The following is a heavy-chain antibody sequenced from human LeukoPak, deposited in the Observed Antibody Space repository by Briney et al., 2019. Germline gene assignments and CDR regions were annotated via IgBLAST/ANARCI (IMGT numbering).Heavy chain of an antibody. CDR1: GFIFSGYA. CDR3: ARDDSLLWFGDLSGLFDY. CDR2: ISNDENNK. Sequence: GGSLRLSCAASGFIFSGYAMHWFRQAPGKGLEWVAVISNDENNKNHADSAKGRFTISRDNSKNTLYLQMNSLRAEDTAVYYCARDDSLLWFGDLSGLFDYWGQGTLVTVSS. V-gene: IGHV3-30*04. J-gene: IGHJ4*02. D-gene: IGHD3-10*01.